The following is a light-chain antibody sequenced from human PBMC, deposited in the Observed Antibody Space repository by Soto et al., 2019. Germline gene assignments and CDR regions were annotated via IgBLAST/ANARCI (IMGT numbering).Light chain of an antibody. J-gene: IGKJ2*01. CDR3: QQSDSTPYT. CDR1: QSISFY. V-gene: IGKV1-39*01. Sequence: DIQMTHSPSSLSASVGDRVTITCRASQSISFYLNWYQQKPGKSPKLLIYAASSLQSGFPSRFSGSGSGTDFTLPISRLQPEDFATYYCQQSDSTPYTFGQGTKLEIK. CDR2: AAS.